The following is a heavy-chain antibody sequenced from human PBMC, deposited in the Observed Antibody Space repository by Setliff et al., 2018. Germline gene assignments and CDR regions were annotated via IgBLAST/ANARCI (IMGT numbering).Heavy chain of an antibody. Sequence: SETLSLTCTVYGDSFSDYYWSWIRQPPGKGLEWIEEINHRGSTNYSPSLRSRVTMSVDTSKNQFALNLRSVTAADSAVYYCARDRTAYSYGLDVWGQGTTVTVSS. CDR3: ARDRTAYSYGLDV. CDR1: GDSFSDYY. V-gene: IGHV4-34*01. J-gene: IGHJ6*02. D-gene: IGHD5-18*01. CDR2: INHRGST.